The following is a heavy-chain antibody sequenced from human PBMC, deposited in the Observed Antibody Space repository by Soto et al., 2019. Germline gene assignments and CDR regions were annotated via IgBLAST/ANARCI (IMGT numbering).Heavy chain of an antibody. CDR1: GFTFSNYA. CDR2: ISGSGATT. D-gene: IGHD6-6*01. V-gene: IGHV3-23*01. CDR3: AKDQGIASRPRWFDP. Sequence: EVQLLESGGGLVQPGGSLRLSCAASGFTFSNYAMSWVRRAPGKGLEWVSGISGSGATTYYADSVKGRFTISRDNSKNTLSLQMNSLRDEDTAVYYCAKDQGIASRPRWFDPWGQGTLVTVSS. J-gene: IGHJ5*02.